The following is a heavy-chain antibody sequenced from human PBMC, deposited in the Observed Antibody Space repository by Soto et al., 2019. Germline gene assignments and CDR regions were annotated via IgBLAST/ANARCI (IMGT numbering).Heavy chain of an antibody. CDR2: INAGDGNT. CDR3: ARSYYDFWSGRYYYGMDV. D-gene: IGHD3-3*01. Sequence: ASVKVSCKASGYTFTSYAMHWVRQAPGQRLEWMGWINAGDGNTKYSQKFQGRVTITRDTSASTAYMELSSLRSEDTAVYYCARSYYDFWSGRYYYGMDVWGQGTTVTVSS. CDR1: GYTFTSYA. V-gene: IGHV1-3*01. J-gene: IGHJ6*02.